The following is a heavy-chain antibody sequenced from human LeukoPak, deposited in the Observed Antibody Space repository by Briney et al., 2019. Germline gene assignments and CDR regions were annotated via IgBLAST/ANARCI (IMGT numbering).Heavy chain of an antibody. V-gene: IGHV4-39*07. CDR2: IYYSGST. J-gene: IGHJ6*03. D-gene: IGHD3-10*01. CDR3: ARGVVRRYYYYYMDV. CDR1: GGSISSSSYY. Sequence: SETLSLTCTVSGGSISSSSYYWGWIRQPPGKGLEWIGSIYYSGSTYYNPSLKSRATISVDTSKNQFSLKLSSVTAADTAVYYCARGVVRRYYYYYMDVWGKGTTVTVSS.